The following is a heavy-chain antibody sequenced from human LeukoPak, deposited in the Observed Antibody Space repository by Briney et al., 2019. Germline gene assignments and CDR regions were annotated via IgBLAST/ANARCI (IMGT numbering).Heavy chain of an antibody. J-gene: IGHJ4*02. CDR3: TVVAAAGTFDY. D-gene: IGHD6-13*01. Sequence: SETLSLTCTVSGDSISSGDYYWTWIRQPPGKGLEWIGYINYSGSTYYNPSLKSRVTISVDMSKNQFSLKLSPVTAADTAVYYCTVVAAAGTFDYWGRGTLVTVSS. CDR2: INYSGST. CDR1: GDSISSGDYY. V-gene: IGHV4-30-4*08.